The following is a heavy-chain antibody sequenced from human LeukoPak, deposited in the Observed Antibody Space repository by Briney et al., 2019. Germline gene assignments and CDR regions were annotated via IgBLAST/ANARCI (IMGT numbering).Heavy chain of an antibody. CDR2: ISGSGGST. CDR1: GFTFSSYA. J-gene: IGHJ4*02. Sequence: PGGSLRLSCAASGFTFSSYAMSWVRQAPGKGLEWVSAISGSGGSTYYADSVKGRFTISRDNSKNTLYQQMNSLRAEDTAVYYCARAGVAVAGSHSEYYFDYWGQGTLVTVSS. V-gene: IGHV3-23*01. D-gene: IGHD6-19*01. CDR3: ARAGVAVAGSHSEYYFDY.